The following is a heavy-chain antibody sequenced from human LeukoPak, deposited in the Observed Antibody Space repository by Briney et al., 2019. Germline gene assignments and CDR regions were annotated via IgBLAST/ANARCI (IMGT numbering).Heavy chain of an antibody. CDR2: ISGSGGST. V-gene: IGHV3-23*01. D-gene: IGHD6-13*01. CDR1: GFTFSSYA. J-gene: IGHJ4*02. CDR3: AKRVGAAAAGLYYLDY. Sequence: GGSLRLSCAASGFTFSSYAMSWVRQAPGKGLEWVSAISGSGGSTYYADSVKGRFTISRDNSKNTLYLQMNSLRAEDTAVYYCAKRVGAAAAGLYYLDYWGQGTLVTVSS.